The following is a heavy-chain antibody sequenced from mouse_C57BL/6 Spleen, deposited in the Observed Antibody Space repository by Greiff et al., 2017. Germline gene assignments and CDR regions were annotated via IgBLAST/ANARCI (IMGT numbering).Heavy chain of an antibody. D-gene: IGHD1-1*01. CDR3: ARGTRVVAGDYAIGY. CDR2: INPSNGGT. V-gene: IGHV1-53*01. Sequence: QVQLKQPGPELVKPGASVKLSCKASGYTFTSYWMHWVKQRPGQGLEWIGNINPSNGGTNYNEKFKSKATLTVDKSSSTAYMQLSSLTSEDSAVYYCARGTRVVAGDYAIGYWGQGTTVTVST. J-gene: IGHJ4*01. CDR1: GYTFTSYW.